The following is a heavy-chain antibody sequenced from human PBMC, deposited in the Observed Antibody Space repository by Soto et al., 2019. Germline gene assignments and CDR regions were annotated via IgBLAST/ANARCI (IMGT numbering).Heavy chain of an antibody. CDR3: AKDRGYSPNGAFDM. V-gene: IGHV3-9*01. CDR1: GFIFDDYA. Sequence: EVQLVESGGGLAQPGRSLRLSCVASGFIFDDYAMHWVRQVPGKGLEWVAGISWNSGRIGYADSVKGRFTISRDTAKNSLFLQMDSLRVEDTALYYCAKDRGYSPNGAFDMWGQGTMVTVSS. J-gene: IGHJ3*02. CDR2: ISWNSGRI. D-gene: IGHD2-15*01.